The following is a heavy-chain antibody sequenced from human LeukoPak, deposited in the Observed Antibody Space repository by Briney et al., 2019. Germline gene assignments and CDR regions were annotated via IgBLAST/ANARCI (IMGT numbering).Heavy chain of an antibody. CDR3: ARVIVARGLVAFDI. D-gene: IGHD5-12*01. J-gene: IGHJ3*02. CDR2: ISYDGSNK. Sequence: GRSLRLSCAASGFTFSSYAMHWVRQAPGKGLEWVAVISYDGSNKYYADSVKGRFTISRDNSKNTLYLQMNSLRAEDTAVYYCARVIVARGLVAFDIWGQGTMVTVSS. CDR1: GFTFSSYA. V-gene: IGHV3-30*04.